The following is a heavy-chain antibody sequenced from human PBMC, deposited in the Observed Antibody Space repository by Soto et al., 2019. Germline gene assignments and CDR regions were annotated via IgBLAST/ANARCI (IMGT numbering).Heavy chain of an antibody. CDR1: GGTFSSYA. Sequence: ASVKVSCKASGGTFSSYAISWLRQSPGQGLEWMGGIIPIFGTANYAQKFQGRVTITADESTSTAYMELSSLRSEDTAVYYCANPAPSYCGGDCLEAFDIWGQGTMVTVSS. V-gene: IGHV1-69*13. D-gene: IGHD2-21*02. CDR3: ANPAPSYCGGDCLEAFDI. J-gene: IGHJ3*02. CDR2: IIPIFGTA.